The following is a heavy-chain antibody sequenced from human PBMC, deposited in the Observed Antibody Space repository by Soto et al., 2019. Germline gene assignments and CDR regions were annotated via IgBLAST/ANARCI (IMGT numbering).Heavy chain of an antibody. Sequence: PGESLKISGELSGYSFTTSWLACVPQMPGKGLEWMGIIYPLDSDIRYSPSFQGQVTISADTSSSTAYLQWSSLKASDTAMYYCAWGYSSSWPGNWFYPCSQRTLVT. J-gene: IGHJ5*02. CDR3: AWGYSSSWPGNWFYP. CDR2: IYPLDSDI. D-gene: IGHD6-13*01. CDR1: GYSFTTSW. V-gene: IGHV5-51*01.